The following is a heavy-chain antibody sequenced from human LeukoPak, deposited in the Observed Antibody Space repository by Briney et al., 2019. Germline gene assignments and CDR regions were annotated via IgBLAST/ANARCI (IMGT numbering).Heavy chain of an antibody. D-gene: IGHD5-18*01. V-gene: IGHV4-34*01. CDR1: GASLSGYY. CDR2: INHGGFT. CDR3: VRSHLWPSGTFDI. Sequence: SETLSLTCAVSGASLSGYYWSWIRQSPGKGLEWIGEINHGGFTNYNPSLKSRVTISVDTSRNQIALRLSSLTAADTAVYFCVRSHLWPSGTFDIWGQGTVVAVSS. J-gene: IGHJ3*02.